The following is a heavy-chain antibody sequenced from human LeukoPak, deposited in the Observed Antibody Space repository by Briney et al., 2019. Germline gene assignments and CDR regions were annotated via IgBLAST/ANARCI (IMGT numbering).Heavy chain of an antibody. J-gene: IGHJ4*02. Sequence: PSETLSLXCDVYGGSCSGYYWSWIRLPPGKGLESIGEINHRGSTNYNPSLKSRVTMSVDTSKNQFSLKLSSVTAADTAVYYCARGPLNFDYWGQGTLVTVSS. CDR1: GGSCSGYY. CDR3: ARGPLNFDY. CDR2: INHRGST. V-gene: IGHV4-34*01.